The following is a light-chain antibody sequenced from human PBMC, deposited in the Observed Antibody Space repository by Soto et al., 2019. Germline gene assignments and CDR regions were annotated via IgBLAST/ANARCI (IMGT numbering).Light chain of an antibody. J-gene: IGKJ2*01. CDR3: QQSYSTPYT. Sequence: DIQMTQSPSSLSASVGDRVTITCRASQSISSYLNWYQQKPGKAPKLLIYAASSLQSGVPSRFSGSGSGTDFTLTISSLQPEDFATYYCQQSYSTPYTFGQGTKLRSN. V-gene: IGKV1-39*01. CDR2: AAS. CDR1: QSISSY.